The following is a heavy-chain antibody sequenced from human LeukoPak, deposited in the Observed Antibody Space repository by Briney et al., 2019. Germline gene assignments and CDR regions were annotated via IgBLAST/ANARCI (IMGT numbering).Heavy chain of an antibody. V-gene: IGHV4-34*01. J-gene: IGHJ4*02. Sequence: SETLSLTCAVYGGSFSGYYWSWIRQPPGKGLEWIGEINHSGSTNYNPSLKSPVTISVGTSKNQFSLKLSSVTAADTAVYYCARARIAADPRPDFDYWGQGTLVTVSS. CDR1: GGSFSGYY. D-gene: IGHD6-13*01. CDR3: ARARIAADPRPDFDY. CDR2: INHSGST.